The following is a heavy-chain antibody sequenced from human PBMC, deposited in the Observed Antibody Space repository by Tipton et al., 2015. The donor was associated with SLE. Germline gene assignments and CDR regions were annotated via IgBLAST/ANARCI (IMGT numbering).Heavy chain of an antibody. CDR1: GFRLSDVW. CDR2: INGDGSRT. Sequence: SLRLSCAASGFRLSDVWMHWVRQDPEKGLVWVSRINGDGSRTTYADSVKGRFTISRDNAKNSLYLQMNSLRAEDTAVYYCAREPPRGYSYGYYYYGMDVWGQGTTVTVSS. CDR3: AREPPRGYSYGYYYYGMDV. J-gene: IGHJ6*02. D-gene: IGHD5-18*01. V-gene: IGHV3-74*03.